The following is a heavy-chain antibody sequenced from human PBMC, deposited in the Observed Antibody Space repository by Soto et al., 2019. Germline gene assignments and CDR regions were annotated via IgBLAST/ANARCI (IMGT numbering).Heavy chain of an antibody. V-gene: IGHV2-70*01. CDR2: IDWDDDK. CDR3: ARISYYDSSGYQEFDY. Sequence: VSGPTLVNPTQTLTLTCTFSGFSLSTSGMCVSWIRQPPGKALEWLALIDWDDDKYYSTSLKTRLTISKDTSKNQVVLTMTNMDPVDTATYYCARISYYDSSGYQEFDYWGQGTLVTVSS. D-gene: IGHD3-22*01. J-gene: IGHJ4*02. CDR1: GFSLSTSGMC.